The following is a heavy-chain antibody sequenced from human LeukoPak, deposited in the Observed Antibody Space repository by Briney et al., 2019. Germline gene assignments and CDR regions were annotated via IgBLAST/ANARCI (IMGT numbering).Heavy chain of an antibody. Sequence: PSETLSLTCAVYGGSFSGYYWSWIRQPPGKGLEWIGEINHSGSTNYNPSLKSRVTISVDTSKNQFSLKLSSVTAADTAVYYCARASYYYDSSGSYRTPWAFDIWGQGTMVTVSS. CDR3: ARASYYYDSSGSYRTPWAFDI. V-gene: IGHV4-34*01. D-gene: IGHD3-22*01. J-gene: IGHJ3*02. CDR2: INHSGST. CDR1: GGSFSGYY.